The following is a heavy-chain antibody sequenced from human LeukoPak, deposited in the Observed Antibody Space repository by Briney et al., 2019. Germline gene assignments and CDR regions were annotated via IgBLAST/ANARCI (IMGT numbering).Heavy chain of an antibody. Sequence: SETLSLTCAVYGGSFSGYYWSWIRRPPGKGLEWIGEINHSGSTNYNPSLKSRVTISVDTSKNQFSLKLSSVTAADTAVYYCARDARRGWFDPWGQGTLVTVSS. D-gene: IGHD3-10*01. CDR2: INHSGST. CDR3: ARDARRGWFDP. V-gene: IGHV4-34*01. J-gene: IGHJ5*02. CDR1: GGSFSGYY.